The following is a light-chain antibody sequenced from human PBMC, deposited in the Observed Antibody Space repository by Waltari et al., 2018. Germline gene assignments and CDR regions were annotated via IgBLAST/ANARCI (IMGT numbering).Light chain of an antibody. V-gene: IGKV3-15*01. Sequence: DIVMTQSPATLSVSPGERASLSCRASQNVFGDLAWYQMKIGRAPRLLIFGVSTRATGFPARFSGSGSGTEFTLTISSLQSEDSAVYYCQQYTSWPRTFGQGTKLEI. CDR1: QNVFGD. CDR3: QQYTSWPRT. CDR2: GVS. J-gene: IGKJ2*01.